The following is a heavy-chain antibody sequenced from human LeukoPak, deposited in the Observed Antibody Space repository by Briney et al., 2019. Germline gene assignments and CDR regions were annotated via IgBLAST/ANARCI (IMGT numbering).Heavy chain of an antibody. J-gene: IGHJ4*02. CDR3: ARNRHGNYPYFDY. D-gene: IGHD4-17*01. CDR2: INHSGST. Sequence: SETLSLTCAVYGGSFSGYYWSWIRQPPGKGLEWIGEINHSGSTNYNPSLKSRVTISVDTSKNQFSLKLSSVTAADTAVYYCARNRHGNYPYFDYWGQGTLVTVSS. CDR1: GGSFSGYY. V-gene: IGHV4-34*01.